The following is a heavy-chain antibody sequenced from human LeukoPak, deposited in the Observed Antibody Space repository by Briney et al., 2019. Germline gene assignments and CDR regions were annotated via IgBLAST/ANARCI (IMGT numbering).Heavy chain of an antibody. J-gene: IGHJ4*02. CDR2: ISYDGSNK. CDR1: GFTFSSYG. Sequence: GRSLRLSCAASGFTFSSYGMHWVRQAPGKGLEWVAVISYDGSNKYYADSVKGRFTISRDNSKNTLYLQMNSLTAEDTAVYYCAKDPYAILTGYRYYFDYWGQGTLVTVSS. CDR3: AKDPYAILTGYRYYFDY. D-gene: IGHD3-9*01. V-gene: IGHV3-30*18.